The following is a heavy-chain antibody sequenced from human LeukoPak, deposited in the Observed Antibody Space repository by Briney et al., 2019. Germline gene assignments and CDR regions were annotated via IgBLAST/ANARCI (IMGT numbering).Heavy chain of an antibody. CDR2: ISGSGGST. D-gene: IGHD2-2*01. CDR1: GFTFSSYA. J-gene: IGHJ4*02. V-gene: IGHV3-23*01. CDR3: AKRLSSTSCWGLDY. Sequence: PGGSLRLSCAASGFTFSSYAMSWVRQAPGKGLEWVSAISGSGGSTYYADSVKGRFTISRDNSKNTLYLQMNSLRAEDTAVYYCAKRLSSTSCWGLDYWGQGNLVTVSS.